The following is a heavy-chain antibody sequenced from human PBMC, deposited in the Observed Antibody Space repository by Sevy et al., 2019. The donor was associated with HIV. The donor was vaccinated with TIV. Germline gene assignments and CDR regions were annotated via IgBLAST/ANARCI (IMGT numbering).Heavy chain of an antibody. D-gene: IGHD1-26*01. V-gene: IGHV3-49*04. Sequence: GGSLRLSCRASGFTFDDYTMSWVRQAPGKGLEWVAFIRSKVYGGTTEYAASVKGRFTISRDESKGIAYLQMNSLKTEDTAVYYCTRVEGAADWGMDVWGQGTTVTVSS. CDR1: GFTFDDYT. CDR2: IRSKVYGGTT. J-gene: IGHJ6*02. CDR3: TRVEGAADWGMDV.